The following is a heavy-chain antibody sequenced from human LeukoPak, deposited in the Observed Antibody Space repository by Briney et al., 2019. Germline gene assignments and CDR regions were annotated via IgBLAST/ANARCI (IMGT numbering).Heavy chain of an antibody. J-gene: IGHJ6*03. CDR1: GYSISSGYY. V-gene: IGHV4-38-2*02. D-gene: IGHD6-13*01. CDR2: IYHSGST. CDR3: ARGRGSSWYWYYYMDV. Sequence: TSETLSLTCTGSGYSISSGYYWGWIRPPPGKGLEWIGSIYHSGSTDYNPSLKSRVTISVDTSKNHFSLKLSSVTAADTAVYYCARGRGSSWYWYYYMDVWGKGTTVTVSS.